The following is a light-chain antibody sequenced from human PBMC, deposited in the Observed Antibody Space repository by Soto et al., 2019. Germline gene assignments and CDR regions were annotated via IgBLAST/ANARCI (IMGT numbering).Light chain of an antibody. J-gene: IGLJ1*01. Sequence: QSALTQPASVSGSPGQSITISCTGTSSDVGGYNYVSWYQQHPGKAHKLMIYDVSNRPSGVSNRFSGSKSGKTASLTISGLQTEDEADYYCSSYTSSSTRVFGTGTKVTVL. CDR3: SSYTSSSTRV. V-gene: IGLV2-14*03. CDR1: SSDVGGYNY. CDR2: DVS.